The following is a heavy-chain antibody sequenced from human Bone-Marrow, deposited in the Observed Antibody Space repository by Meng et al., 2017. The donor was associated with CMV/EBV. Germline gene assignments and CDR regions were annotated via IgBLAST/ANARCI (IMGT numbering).Heavy chain of an antibody. CDR3: ARANDFWSGYWAWFDP. J-gene: IGHJ5*02. V-gene: IGHV4-39*07. Sequence: SETLSLTCPLHGGSISSSSYYWGWIRQPPGKGLEWIGSIYYSGSTYYNPSLKSRVTISVDTSKNQFSLKLSSVTSADTAVYYCARANDFWSGYWAWFDPWGQGTLVTVSS. CDR1: GGSISSSSYY. D-gene: IGHD3-3*01. CDR2: IYYSGST.